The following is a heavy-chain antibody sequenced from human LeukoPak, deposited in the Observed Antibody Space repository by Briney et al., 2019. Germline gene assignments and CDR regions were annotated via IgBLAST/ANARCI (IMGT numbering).Heavy chain of an antibody. CDR1: GFSVSGYW. CDR3: AREWQGGIAAAGTRIEGDY. D-gene: IGHD6-13*01. J-gene: IGHJ4*02. V-gene: IGHV3-7*01. Sequence: GGSLRLSCAVSGFSVSGYWMTWVRQAPGKGLEWVANIKQDGSEKNYVDSVEGRFTISRDNAENSLFLQMNRLRVEDTAVYYCAREWQGGIAAAGTRIEGDYWGQGTLVAVSS. CDR2: IKQDGSEK.